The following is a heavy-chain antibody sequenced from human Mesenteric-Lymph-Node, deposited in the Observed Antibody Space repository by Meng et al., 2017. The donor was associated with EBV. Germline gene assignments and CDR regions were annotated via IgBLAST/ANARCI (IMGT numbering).Heavy chain of an antibody. J-gene: IGHJ4*02. CDR2: IYYTGHT. Sequence: QGRRKESGPGLVKSSQTLSLTCTVSGGSISSGNYYWNCIRQHPGKGLEWIGYIYYTGHTYYNPSLRSRVTISIDTSKNQFSLSLHSVTAADTAVYYCATNDNYRNDYWGQGTLVTVSS. V-gene: IGHV4-31*04. D-gene: IGHD5-24*01. CDR1: GGSISSGNYY. CDR3: ATNDNYRNDY.